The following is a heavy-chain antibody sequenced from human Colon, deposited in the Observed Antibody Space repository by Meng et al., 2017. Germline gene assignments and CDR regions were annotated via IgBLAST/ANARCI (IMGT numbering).Heavy chain of an antibody. CDR3: ARDTLYGTDY. CDR1: GGSIKSGGYH. V-gene: IGHV4-31*03. CDR2: MSDSGTT. J-gene: IGHJ4*02. D-gene: IGHD4-17*01. Sequence: QVHLHESGPGLVRPSDDLSFDCTVPGGSIKSGGYHWSWVRQHPGKGLEYIGFMSDSGTTDYNPSLRSRVSISEIGSSKNQFSLTLRSVTAADTATYFCARDTLYGTDYWGQGVLVTVSS.